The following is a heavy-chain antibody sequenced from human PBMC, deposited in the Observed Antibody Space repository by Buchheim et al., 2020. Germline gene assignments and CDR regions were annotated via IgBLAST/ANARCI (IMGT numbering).Heavy chain of an antibody. D-gene: IGHD1-26*01. CDR3: AKVWLTGSYYADTIDP. CDR2: IWYDGSNK. J-gene: IGHJ5*02. Sequence: QVQLVESGGGVVQPGRSLRLSCAASGFTFSSYGMHWVRQAPGKGLEWVAVIWYDGSNKYYADSVKGRFTISRDNSKNTLYLQMNSLRAEDTAVYYCAKVWLTGSYYADTIDPWGQGTL. CDR1: GFTFSSYG. V-gene: IGHV3-33*06.